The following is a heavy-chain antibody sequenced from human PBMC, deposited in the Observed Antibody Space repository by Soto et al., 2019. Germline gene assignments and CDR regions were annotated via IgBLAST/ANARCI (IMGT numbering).Heavy chain of an antibody. Sequence: SETLSLTCTVSGGSISSGDYYWSWIRQPPGKGLEWIGYIYYSGSTYYNPSLKSRVTISVDTSKNQFSLKLSSVTAADTAVYYCARDADSSGWHDFDYWGQGTLVTVSS. CDR2: IYYSGST. CDR3: ARDADSSGWHDFDY. V-gene: IGHV4-30-4*01. J-gene: IGHJ4*02. CDR1: GGSISSGDYY. D-gene: IGHD6-19*01.